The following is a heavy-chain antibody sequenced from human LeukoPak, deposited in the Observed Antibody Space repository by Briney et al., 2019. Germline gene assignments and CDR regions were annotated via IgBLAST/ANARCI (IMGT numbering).Heavy chain of an antibody. V-gene: IGHV4-30-2*01. J-gene: IGHJ5*02. CDR2: IYHSGST. D-gene: IGHD2-8*01. CDR1: GGSISSGGYS. CDR3: AREGEHCTNGVCWQDRNWFDP. Sequence: PSQTLSLTCAVSGGSISSGGYSWSWIRQPPGKGLEWIGYIYHSGSTYYNPSLKSRVTISVDRSKNQFSLKLSSVTAADTAVYYCAREGEHCTNGVCWQDRNWFDPWGQGTLVTVSS.